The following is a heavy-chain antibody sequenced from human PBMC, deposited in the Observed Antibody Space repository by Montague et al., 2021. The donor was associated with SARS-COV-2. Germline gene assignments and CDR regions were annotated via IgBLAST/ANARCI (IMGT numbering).Heavy chain of an antibody. V-gene: IGHV4-59*01. CDR2: IYYSGNT. J-gene: IGHJ6*02. CDR3: ASQEVDTAMDRNYYYYGMDV. Sequence: SETLSLTCTVSGGSISSYYWSWIRQPPGKGLEWIGYIYYSGNTNYNPSLKSRVTISVDTSKNQFSLKLSSVTAADTAVYYCASQEVDTAMDRNYYYYGMDVWGQGTTVTVSS. CDR1: GGSISSYY. D-gene: IGHD5-18*01.